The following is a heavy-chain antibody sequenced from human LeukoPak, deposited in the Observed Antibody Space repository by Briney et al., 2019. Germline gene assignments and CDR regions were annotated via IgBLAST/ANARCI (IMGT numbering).Heavy chain of an antibody. CDR2: MRYDGSNE. Sequence: GGSLRLSCAASGFTFSGFGMHWVRQAPGKGLEWVAFMRYDGSNEYYADSVKGRFTISRDNAKNTLYLQMNSLRAEDTVVYYCATQDCSSTSCYSFDYWGQGTLVTVSS. CDR1: GFTFSGFG. V-gene: IGHV3-30*02. CDR3: ATQDCSSTSCYSFDY. D-gene: IGHD2-2*01. J-gene: IGHJ4*02.